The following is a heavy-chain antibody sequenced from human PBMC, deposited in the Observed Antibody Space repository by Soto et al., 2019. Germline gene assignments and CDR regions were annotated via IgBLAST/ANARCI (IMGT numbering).Heavy chain of an antibody. V-gene: IGHV1-2*02. CDR1: GYTFTGYY. J-gene: IGHJ4*02. CDR3: ARILTGHRGPVDY. Sequence: VKVSCKASGYTFTGYYMHWVRQAPGQGLEWMGWINPNSGGTNYAQKFQGRVTMTRGTSISTAYMELSRLRSDDTAVYYCARILTGHRGPVDYWGQGTLVTVSS. D-gene: IGHD3-9*01. CDR2: INPNSGGT.